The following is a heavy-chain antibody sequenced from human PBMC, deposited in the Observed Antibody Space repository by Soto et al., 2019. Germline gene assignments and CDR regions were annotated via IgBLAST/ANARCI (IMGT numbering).Heavy chain of an antibody. J-gene: IGHJ6*03. CDR2: ISYDGSNK. CDR3: AKEGGDQTLHYYYYMDV. CDR1: GFTFSSYG. V-gene: IGHV3-30*18. Sequence: QVQLVESGGGVVQPGRSLRLSCAASGFTFSSYGMHWVRPAPGKGLGWVAVISYDGSNKYYADSVKGRFTISRDNSKNTLYLQMNSLRAEDTAVYYCAKEGGDQTLHYYYYMDVWGKGTTVTVSS. D-gene: IGHD2-21*02.